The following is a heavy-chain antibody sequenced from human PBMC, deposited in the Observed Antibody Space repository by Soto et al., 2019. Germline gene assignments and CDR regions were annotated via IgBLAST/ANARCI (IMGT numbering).Heavy chain of an antibody. CDR1: GGSFSGYY. Sequence: SETLSLTCAVYGGSFSGYYWSWIRQPPGKGLEWIGEINHSGSTNYNPALKSRVTISVDTSKNQFSLKLSSVTAADTAVYYCARGVSRYWANWFDPWGQGALVTVSS. V-gene: IGHV4-34*01. CDR2: INHSGST. D-gene: IGHD2-21*01. CDR3: ARGVSRYWANWFDP. J-gene: IGHJ5*02.